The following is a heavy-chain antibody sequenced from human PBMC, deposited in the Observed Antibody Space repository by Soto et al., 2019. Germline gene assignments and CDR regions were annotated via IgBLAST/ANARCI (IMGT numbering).Heavy chain of an antibody. D-gene: IGHD5-12*01. CDR2: TYYRSKWYN. Sequence: SHTLSLTFAISGYSVSSNSAAWNLIRQCPSSGLEWLGRTYYRSKWYNDYAVSVKSRITINPDTSKNQFSLQLNSVTPEDTAVYYRARDERGYSGYDPVNHYYYYGMDVWGQGTTVTVSS. V-gene: IGHV6-1*01. CDR3: ARDERGYSGYDPVNHYYYYGMDV. J-gene: IGHJ6*02. CDR1: GYSVSSNSAA.